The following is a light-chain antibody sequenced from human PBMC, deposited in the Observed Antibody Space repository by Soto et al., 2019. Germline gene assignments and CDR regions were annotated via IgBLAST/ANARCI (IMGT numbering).Light chain of an antibody. J-gene: IGKJ1*01. CDR2: AAF. V-gene: IGKV1-39*01. CDR3: QQSSSSPWT. CDR1: QSISSY. Sequence: DIQMTQSPSSLSASVGDRVSITCRASQSISSYLNWYQQKPGKAPKLLIYAAFTLQTGVSSRFIGSGSGTDFTLTINSLQPEDFATYYCQQSSSSPWTFGQGTKVKIK.